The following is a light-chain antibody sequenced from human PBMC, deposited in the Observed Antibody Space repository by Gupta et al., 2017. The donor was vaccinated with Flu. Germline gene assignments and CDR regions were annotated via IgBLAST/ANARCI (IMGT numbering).Light chain of an antibody. J-gene: IGLJ2*01. CDR2: EVS. Sequence: QSALTQPPSASGSPGQSVTISCTGTSSYVGGYNYVSWYQHHPGKAPKVIIYEVSKRPSGVPDRFSGSKSGNTAALTVSGLQDEDEADYYCSSYGGSNNFVVFGGGTKLTVL. V-gene: IGLV2-8*01. CDR3: SSYGGSNNFVV. CDR1: SSYVGGYNY.